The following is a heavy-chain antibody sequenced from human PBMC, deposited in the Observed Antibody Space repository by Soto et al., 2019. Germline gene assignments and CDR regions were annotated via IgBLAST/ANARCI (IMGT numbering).Heavy chain of an antibody. J-gene: IGHJ4*02. CDR3: AKTDTIPRVNYFDY. D-gene: IGHD3-3*01. Sequence: GGFLRLSCAASGFTFSSYAMSWVRQAPGKGLEWVSAISGSGGSTYYADSVKGRFTISRDNSKNTLYLQMNSLRAEDTAVYYCAKTDTIPRVNYFDYWGQGTLVTVSS. CDR1: GFTFSSYA. CDR2: ISGSGGST. V-gene: IGHV3-23*01.